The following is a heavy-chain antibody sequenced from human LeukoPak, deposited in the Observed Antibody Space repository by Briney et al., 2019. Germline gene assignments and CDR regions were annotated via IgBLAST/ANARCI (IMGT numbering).Heavy chain of an antibody. V-gene: IGHV1-2*02. CDR1: GYTFTGHY. D-gene: IGHD6-19*01. Sequence: ASVKVSCKASGYTFTGHYMHWVRQAPGQGLEWTGWINPNSGGTNYAQKFQGRVSMTGDTSISTSYMELSRLSSDDTAVYYCARVGSSGWDTFEQSPTWGQGTLVTVSS. J-gene: IGHJ5*02. CDR3: ARVGSSGWDTFEQSPT. CDR2: INPNSGGT.